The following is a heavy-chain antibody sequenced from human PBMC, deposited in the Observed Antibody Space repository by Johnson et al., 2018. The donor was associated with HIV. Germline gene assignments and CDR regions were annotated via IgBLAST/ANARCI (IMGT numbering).Heavy chain of an antibody. J-gene: IGHJ3*02. Sequence: QVQLVESGGGVVQPGGSLRLSCAASGFTFSSYGMHWVRQAPGKGLEWVAVISYDGSNKYYADSVKCRFTISRDNSKHTLYLQMNSLRAEDTAVYYCARDRSSGWYGRVDAFDIWGQGTMVTVSS. CDR2: ISYDGSNK. CDR3: ARDRSSGWYGRVDAFDI. CDR1: GFTFSSYG. D-gene: IGHD6-19*01. V-gene: IGHV3-30*19.